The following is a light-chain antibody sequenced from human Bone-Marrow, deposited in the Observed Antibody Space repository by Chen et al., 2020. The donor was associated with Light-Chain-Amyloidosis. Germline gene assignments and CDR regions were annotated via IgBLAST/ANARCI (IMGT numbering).Light chain of an antibody. CDR1: SSNVGNNY. Sequence: QSALTQPPSVSAAPGQKVTISCSGSSSNVGNNYVSWYRQLPGTAPKLLIYDNSKRPSGIPDRFSGCESGTSATLGITRLQTGDEADYYCGAWDSSLGMWVFGGGTKLTVL. V-gene: IGLV1-51*01. CDR2: DNS. J-gene: IGLJ3*02. CDR3: GAWDSSLGMWV.